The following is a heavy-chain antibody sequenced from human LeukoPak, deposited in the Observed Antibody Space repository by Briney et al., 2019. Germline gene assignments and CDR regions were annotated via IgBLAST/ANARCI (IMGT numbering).Heavy chain of an antibody. Sequence: SLRLSCAASGFTFSDYYMSWIRQAPGKGLEWVGFIRSEAYGGTTEYAASVKGRFTISRDDSKSIAYLQMNSLKTEDTAVYYCTRTYYDILTGYYLFDYWGQGTLVTVSS. V-gene: IGHV3-49*03. CDR3: TRTYYDILTGYYLFDY. D-gene: IGHD3-9*01. J-gene: IGHJ4*02. CDR2: IRSEAYGGTT. CDR1: GFTFSDYY.